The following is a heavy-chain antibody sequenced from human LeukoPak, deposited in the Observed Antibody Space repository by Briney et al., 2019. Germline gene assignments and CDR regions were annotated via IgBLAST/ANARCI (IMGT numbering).Heavy chain of an antibody. CDR1: GFIVSRNY. J-gene: IGHJ4*02. CDR3: ARDVLREGSSYN. Sequence: GGSLRLSCAASGFIVSRNYMSWVRQAPGKGLEWVSIIYINDYAYYSDSVKGGFTISRDNSKNTLDLQMSSLRAEDTAVYYCARDVLREGSSYNWGQGTLVTVSS. D-gene: IGHD3-10*01. V-gene: IGHV3-66*01. CDR2: IYINDYA.